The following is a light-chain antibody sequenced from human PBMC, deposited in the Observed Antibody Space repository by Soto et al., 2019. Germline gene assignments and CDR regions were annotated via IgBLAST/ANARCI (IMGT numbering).Light chain of an antibody. J-gene: IGKJ4*01. Sequence: IVLTRSPGTLSLSPGERSTLSFRASQSISRTLAWYQQRPGQAPRLLIYGASSRATVVPARFSGSGSGTEFTLTISSLQSEDFAVYYCQQYNDWPLTFGGGTKVDIK. CDR2: GAS. V-gene: IGKV3-15*01. CDR3: QQYNDWPLT. CDR1: QSISRT.